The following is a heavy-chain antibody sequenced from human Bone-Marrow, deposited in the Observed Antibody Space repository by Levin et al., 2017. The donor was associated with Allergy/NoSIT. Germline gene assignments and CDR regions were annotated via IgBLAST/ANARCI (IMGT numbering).Heavy chain of an antibody. J-gene: IGHJ4*02. Sequence: ASVKVSCKASGYTFTGQYMHWLRQAPGQGLEWMGRINPKSGGTDYSQKFRGRVTLTSDSSVSTAYMELSSLRSDDTAVYFCARKEGIVLAAYDFWGQGTLVTVSS. D-gene: IGHD6-19*01. CDR1: GYTFTGQY. V-gene: IGHV1-2*06. CDR2: INPKSGGT. CDR3: ARKEGIVLAAYDF.